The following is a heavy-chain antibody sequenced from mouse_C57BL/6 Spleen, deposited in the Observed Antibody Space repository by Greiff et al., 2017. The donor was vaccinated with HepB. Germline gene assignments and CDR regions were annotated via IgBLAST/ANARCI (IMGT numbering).Heavy chain of an antibody. CDR3: ARWNYYGSSYSAMDY. V-gene: IGHV1-55*01. CDR2: IYPGSGST. D-gene: IGHD1-1*01. CDR1: GYTFTSYW. J-gene: IGHJ4*01. Sequence: QVHVKQPGAELVKPGASVKMSCKASGYTFTSYWITWVKQRPGQGLEWIGDIYPGSGSTNYNEKFKSKATLTVDTSSSTAYMQLSSLTSEDSAVYYCARWNYYGSSYSAMDYWGQGTSVTVSS.